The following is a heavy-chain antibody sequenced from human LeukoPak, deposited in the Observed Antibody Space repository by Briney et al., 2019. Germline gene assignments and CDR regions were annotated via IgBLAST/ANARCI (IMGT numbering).Heavy chain of an antibody. J-gene: IGHJ4*02. V-gene: IGHV3-7*01. CDR1: GFTFSSYW. CDR2: IKQDGSEK. Sequence: GGSLRLSCKASGFTFSSYWMSWVRQAPGKGLEWVANIKQDGSEKYYVDSVKGGFTISRDNTQNSLSLQMRSLKAEATAVYYCVREAAATLFDYWGQGTLVTVSS. CDR3: VREAAATLFDY. D-gene: IGHD1-26*01.